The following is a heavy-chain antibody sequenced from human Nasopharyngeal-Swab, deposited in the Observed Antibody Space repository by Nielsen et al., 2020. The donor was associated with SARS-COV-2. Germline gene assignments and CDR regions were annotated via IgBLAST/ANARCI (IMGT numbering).Heavy chain of an antibody. CDR2: IFSNDEK. J-gene: IGHJ5*02. D-gene: IGHD3-3*01. CDR3: ARIEREGTIFGVVWYNWFDP. Sequence: SGPTLVNPTETLTLTCTVSGFSLSNARMGVSWIRQPPGKALEWLAHIFSNDEKSYSTSLKSRLTISKDTSKSQVVLTMTNMDPVDTATYYCARIEREGTIFGVVWYNWFDPWGQGTLVTVSS. V-gene: IGHV2-26*01. CDR1: GFSLSNARMG.